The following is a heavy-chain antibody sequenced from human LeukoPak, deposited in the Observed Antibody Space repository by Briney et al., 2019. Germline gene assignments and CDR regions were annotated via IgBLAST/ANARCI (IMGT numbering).Heavy chain of an antibody. D-gene: IGHD3-16*01. Sequence: SCKASGYTFSSYAMHWVRQAPGKGLEWVAVISYDGSNKYYADSVKGRFTISRDNSKNTLYLQMNSLRAEDTAVYYCARDYGYYYYYMDVWGKGTTVTVSS. CDR3: ARDYGYYYYYMDV. CDR1: GYTFSSYA. CDR2: ISYDGSNK. V-gene: IGHV3-30-3*01. J-gene: IGHJ6*03.